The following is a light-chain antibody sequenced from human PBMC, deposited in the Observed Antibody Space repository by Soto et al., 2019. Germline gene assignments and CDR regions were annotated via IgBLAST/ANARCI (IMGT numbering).Light chain of an antibody. J-gene: IGKJ5*01. CDR3: QQTDTLPST. V-gene: IGKV1D-12*01. Sequence: DIQMTQSPSSVCAAVGDRVTVTCRASQVMSSWLAWYQQKPGKAPKLLIFAASTLQSGVTSRFSGSGSRTDFTLTITSLQPEDIGTYYCQQTDTLPSTFGQGTRLDIK. CDR1: QVMSSW. CDR2: AAS.